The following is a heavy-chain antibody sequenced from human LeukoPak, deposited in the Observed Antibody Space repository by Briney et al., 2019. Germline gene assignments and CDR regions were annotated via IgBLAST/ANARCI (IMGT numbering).Heavy chain of an antibody. CDR1: GYTFTSYD. Sequence: ASAKVSCKASGYTFTSYDINWVRQATGQGLEWMGWMNPNSGNTGYAQKFQGRVTMTRNTSISTAYMELSSLRSEDTAVYYCARGSRAVPTGAFDIWGQGTMVTVSS. D-gene: IGHD6-13*01. CDR2: MNPNSGNT. J-gene: IGHJ3*02. V-gene: IGHV1-8*01. CDR3: ARGSRAVPTGAFDI.